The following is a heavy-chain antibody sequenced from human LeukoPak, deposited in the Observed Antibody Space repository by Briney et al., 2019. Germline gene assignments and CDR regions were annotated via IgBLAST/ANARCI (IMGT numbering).Heavy chain of an antibody. D-gene: IGHD3-3*01. CDR2: ISSNGGST. V-gene: IGHV3-64*01. CDR3: ARHGHYDFWSGYSLDY. Sequence: QTGGSLRPSCAASGFTFSSYAMHWVRRAPGKGLEYVSAISSNGGSTYYANSVKGRFTISRDNSKNTLYLQMGSLRAEDMAVYYCARHGHYDFWSGYSLDYWGQGTLVTVSS. J-gene: IGHJ4*02. CDR1: GFTFSSYA.